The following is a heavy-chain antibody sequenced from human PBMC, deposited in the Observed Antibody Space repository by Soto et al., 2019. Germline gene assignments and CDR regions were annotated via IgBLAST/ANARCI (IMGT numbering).Heavy chain of an antibody. CDR3: APTVTIWSGELLRGHQFDP. D-gene: IGHD3-10*01. V-gene: IGHV2-5*01. Sequence: SGPTLVNPTQTLTLTCTFSGFSLSTSGVGVGWIRQPPGKALEWLALIYWNDDKRYSPSLKSRLTITKDTSKNQVVLTMTNMEPVDTAKYYCAPTVTIWSGELLRGHQFDPWGQGTLVTVSS. CDR2: IYWNDDK. CDR1: GFSLSTSGVG. J-gene: IGHJ5*02.